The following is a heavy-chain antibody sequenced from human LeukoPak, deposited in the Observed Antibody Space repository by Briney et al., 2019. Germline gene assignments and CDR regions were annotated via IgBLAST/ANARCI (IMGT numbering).Heavy chain of an antibody. V-gene: IGHV1-69*13. D-gene: IGHD6-6*01. Sequence: ASVKVSCKASRGTFSSYAISWVRQAPRQGLEWMGGVIPIFVTANYAQKFQGRVTITADESTSTAYMELSSLRSEDTAVYYCARESSSWYFDLWGRGTLVTVST. J-gene: IGHJ2*01. CDR3: ARESSSWYFDL. CDR1: RGTFSSYA. CDR2: VIPIFVTA.